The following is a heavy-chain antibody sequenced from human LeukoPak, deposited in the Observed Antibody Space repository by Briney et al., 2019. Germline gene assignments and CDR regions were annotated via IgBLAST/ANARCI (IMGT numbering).Heavy chain of an antibody. J-gene: IGHJ3*02. CDR2: IYHSGST. Sequence: PSETLSLTCAVSGGSTSSGGYSWSWIRQPPGKGLEWIGYIYHSGSTYYNPSLKSRVTISVDRSKNQFSLKLSSVTAADTAVYYCARHSIVGATFDAFNIWGQGTMVTVSS. D-gene: IGHD1-26*01. CDR3: ARHSIVGATFDAFNI. V-gene: IGHV4-30-2*01. CDR1: GGSTSSGGYS.